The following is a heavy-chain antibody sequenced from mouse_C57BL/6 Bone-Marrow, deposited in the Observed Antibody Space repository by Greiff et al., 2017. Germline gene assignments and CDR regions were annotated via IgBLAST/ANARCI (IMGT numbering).Heavy chain of an antibody. CDR1: GFTFSSYA. Sequence: EVQRVESGGGLVKPGGSLKLSCAASGFTFSSYAMSWVRQTPEKRLEWVATISDGGSYTDYPDNVKGRFTISRDTAKNNLYLQMSHLKYEDTAMYYCARDRGNYHGSSYDFDYWGQGTTLTVSS. J-gene: IGHJ2*01. CDR2: ISDGGSYT. CDR3: ARDRGNYHGSSYDFDY. D-gene: IGHD1-1*01. V-gene: IGHV5-4*01.